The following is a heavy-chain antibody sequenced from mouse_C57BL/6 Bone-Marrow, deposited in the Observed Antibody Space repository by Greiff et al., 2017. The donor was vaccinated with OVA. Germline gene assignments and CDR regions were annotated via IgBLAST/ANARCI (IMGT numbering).Heavy chain of an antibody. Sequence: QVQLQQSGAELVKPGASVKLSCTASGYTFTEYTIHWVKQRSGQGLEWIGWFYPGSGSIKYNEKFKGKATLTADKSSSTVYLELSRLTSEDSALYFCARHEGGIYDGSSHWYFDVWGKGTTVTVSS. V-gene: IGHV1-62-2*01. CDR3: ARHEGGIYDGSSHWYFDV. CDR1: GYTFTEYT. J-gene: IGHJ1*03. D-gene: IGHD1-1*01. CDR2: FYPGSGSI.